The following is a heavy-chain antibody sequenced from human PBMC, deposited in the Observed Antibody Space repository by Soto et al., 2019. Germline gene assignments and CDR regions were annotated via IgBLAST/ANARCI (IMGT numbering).Heavy chain of an antibody. CDR1: GFTFSSYG. J-gene: IGHJ4*02. D-gene: IGHD2-15*01. CDR2: IWYDGSNK. CDR3: ARDGYCSGRSCYSVPVFDY. V-gene: IGHV3-33*01. Sequence: QVQLVESGGGVVQPGRSLRLSCAASGFTFSSYGMHWVRQAPGKGLEWVAVIWYDGSNKYYADSVKGRFTISRDNSKNTLYLQMNSLRAEDTAVYYCARDGYCSGRSCYSVPVFDYWGQRTLVTVSS.